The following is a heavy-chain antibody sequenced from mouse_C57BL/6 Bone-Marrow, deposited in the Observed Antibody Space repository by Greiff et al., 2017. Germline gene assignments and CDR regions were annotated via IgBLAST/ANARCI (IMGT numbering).Heavy chain of an antibody. CDR3: AAGLITAVVARAY. Sequence: QVQLQQSGAELARPGASVKLSCKASGYTFTSYGISWVKQRTGQGLEWIGEIYPRSGNTYYNEKFKGKATLTADKSSCTAYMEVRSPTAEDSAVYFCAAGLITAVVARAYWGQGTTLTVSS. CDR1: GYTFTSYG. CDR2: IYPRSGNT. V-gene: IGHV1-81*01. J-gene: IGHJ2*01. D-gene: IGHD1-1*01.